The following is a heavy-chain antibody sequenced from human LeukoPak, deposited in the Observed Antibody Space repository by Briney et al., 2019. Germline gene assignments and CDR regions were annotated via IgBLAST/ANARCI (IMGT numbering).Heavy chain of an antibody. V-gene: IGHV4-34*01. Sequence: SETLSLTCAVYVGSFIGYYWSWIRQPPGKGLEWIGEINHSGSTNYNPSLKSRVTISVDTSKNQFSLKMSSVTAAGTAVYYCARGSYYGSGSYGAHYYYYYMDVWGKGTTVTVSS. J-gene: IGHJ6*03. CDR1: VGSFIGYY. CDR2: INHSGST. CDR3: ARGSYYGSGSYGAHYYYYYMDV. D-gene: IGHD3-10*01.